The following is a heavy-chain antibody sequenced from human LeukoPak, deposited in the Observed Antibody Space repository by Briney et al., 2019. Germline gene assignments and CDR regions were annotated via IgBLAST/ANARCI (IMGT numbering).Heavy chain of an antibody. D-gene: IGHD3-16*02. V-gene: IGHV4-39*07. Sequence: SETLSLTCTVSGGSISSSSYYWGWIRQPPGKGLEWIGSIYYSGSTYYNPSLKSRVTISVDTSKNQFSLKLSSVTAADTAVYYCARTKYDYVWGSYRPGDIDYWGQGTLVTVSS. CDR1: GGSISSSSYY. CDR2: IYYSGST. J-gene: IGHJ4*02. CDR3: ARTKYDYVWGSYRPGDIDY.